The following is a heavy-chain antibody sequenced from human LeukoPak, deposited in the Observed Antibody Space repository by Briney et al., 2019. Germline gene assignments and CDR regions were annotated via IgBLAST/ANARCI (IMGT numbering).Heavy chain of an antibody. Sequence: SVKVSCKASGGTFSNYDFSWVRQAPGQGLEWMGGVIPLFGTTKYAQRLRGRLTITTDESTGTAYMDLSSLRSEDTAVYYCASHYYGSGQKADYYFYYYMDVWGTGIAVTVS. CDR3: ASHYYGSGQKADYYFYYYMDV. CDR2: VIPLFGTT. J-gene: IGHJ6*03. V-gene: IGHV1-69*05. D-gene: IGHD3-10*01. CDR1: GGTFSNYD.